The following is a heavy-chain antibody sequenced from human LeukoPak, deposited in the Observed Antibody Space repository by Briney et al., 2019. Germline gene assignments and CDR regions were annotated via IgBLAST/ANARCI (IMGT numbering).Heavy chain of an antibody. J-gene: IGHJ5*02. CDR2: INPTGGST. Sequence: ASVKLSCKASGYTFTSYNMQWVRQAPGQGLDWVGTINPTGGSTTYAQKFQGRVTMTTDTSTNTVYMELSSLRSEDTAVYYCAKCRVSSSGSADHWGQGTLVTVSS. D-gene: IGHD6-19*01. CDR3: AKCRVSSSGSADH. V-gene: IGHV1-46*01. CDR1: GYTFTSYN.